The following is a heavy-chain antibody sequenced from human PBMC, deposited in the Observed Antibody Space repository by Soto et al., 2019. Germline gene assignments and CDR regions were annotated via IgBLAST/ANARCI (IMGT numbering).Heavy chain of an antibody. CDR3: ARGFYGDYGYYYYGMDV. D-gene: IGHD4-17*01. Sequence: ASVKVSCKASGYTFTSYYMHWVRQAPGQGLEWMGIINPSGGSTSYAQKFQGRVTMTRDTSTSTVYMELSSLRSEDTAVYYCARGFYGDYGYYYYGMDVRGQGTTVTVSS. CDR1: GYTFTSYY. J-gene: IGHJ6*02. CDR2: INPSGGST. V-gene: IGHV1-46*01.